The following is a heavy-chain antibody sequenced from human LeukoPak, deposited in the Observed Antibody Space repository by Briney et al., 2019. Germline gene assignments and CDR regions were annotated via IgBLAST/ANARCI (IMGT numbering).Heavy chain of an antibody. CDR2: ISYDGSNK. CDR1: GFTFSSYA. D-gene: IGHD2-2*01. Sequence: GGSLRLSCAASGFTFSSYAMHWVRQAPGKGLEWVAVISYDGSNKYYADSVKGRFTISRDNSKNTLYLQMNSLRAEDTAVYYCARDFQGLGYCSSTSCLPEEPDYWGQGTLVTVSS. CDR3: ARDFQGLGYCSSTSCLPEEPDY. V-gene: IGHV3-30-3*01. J-gene: IGHJ4*02.